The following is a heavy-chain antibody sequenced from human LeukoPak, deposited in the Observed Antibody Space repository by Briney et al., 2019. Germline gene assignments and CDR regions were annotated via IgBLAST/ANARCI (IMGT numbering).Heavy chain of an antibody. D-gene: IGHD5-12*01. Sequence: PGGSLRLSCAASGFTFSSYAMHWVRQAPGKGLEWVAVISYDGSNKYYADSVKGRFTISRDNAKNTLHLQMSSLRAEDTALYYCAKGGATICDNWGQGTLVTVSS. CDR1: GFTFSSYA. CDR3: AKGGATICDN. CDR2: ISYDGSNK. V-gene: IGHV3-30-3*01. J-gene: IGHJ4*02.